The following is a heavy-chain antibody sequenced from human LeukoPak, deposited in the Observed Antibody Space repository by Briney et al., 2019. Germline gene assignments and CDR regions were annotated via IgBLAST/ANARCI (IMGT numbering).Heavy chain of an antibody. CDR1: GFTFSSYS. CDR2: ISSSSSYI. J-gene: IGHJ4*02. CDR3: ARDRHYGSGSYYYYFDY. V-gene: IGHV3-21*01. D-gene: IGHD3-10*01. Sequence: PGGSLRLSCAASGFTFSSYSTNWVRQAPGKGLEWVSSISSSSSYIYYADSVKGRFTISRDNAKNSLYLQMNSLRAEDTAVYYCARDRHYGSGSYYYYFDYWGQGTLVTVSS.